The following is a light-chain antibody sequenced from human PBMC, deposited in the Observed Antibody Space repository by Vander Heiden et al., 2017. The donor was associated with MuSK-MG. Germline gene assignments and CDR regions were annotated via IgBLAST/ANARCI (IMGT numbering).Light chain of an antibody. CDR3: QRRSNWPPT. CDR1: QSISSY. V-gene: IGKV3-11*01. Sequence: DIVLTQSPATLSLSPGERATLTCRASQSISSYLAWYQQKPGQAPRLLIYDASNRATGIPARFSGSGSGTDFTLTISSLEPEDFAVYYCQRRSNWPPTFGGGTKVEIK. CDR2: DAS. J-gene: IGKJ4*01.